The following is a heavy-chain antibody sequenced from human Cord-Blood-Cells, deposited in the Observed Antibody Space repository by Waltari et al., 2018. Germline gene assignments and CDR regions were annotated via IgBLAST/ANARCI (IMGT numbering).Heavy chain of an antibody. CDR3: ARLSYYDSSGYYYYFDY. V-gene: IGHV4-34*01. CDR2: INHSGST. J-gene: IGHJ4*02. D-gene: IGHD3-22*01. Sequence: SWIRQPPGKGLEWIGEINHSGSTNYNPSLKSRVTISVDTSKNQFSLKLSSVTAADTAVYYCARLSYYDSSGYYYYFDYWGQGTLVTVSS.